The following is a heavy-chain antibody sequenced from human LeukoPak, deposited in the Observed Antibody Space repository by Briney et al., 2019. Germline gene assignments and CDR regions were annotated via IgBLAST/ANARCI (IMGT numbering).Heavy chain of an antibody. D-gene: IGHD3-22*01. CDR2: INPNSGGT. J-gene: IGHJ4*02. Sequence: ASVKVSCKASGYTFTGYYMHWVRQAPGQGLEWMGWINPNSGGTNYAQKFQGRVTMTRDTSISTAYMELSRLRSDDTAVYYCARAGKVVVAPPDYWGQGTLVTASS. V-gene: IGHV1-2*02. CDR3: ARAGKVVVAPPDY. CDR1: GYTFTGYY.